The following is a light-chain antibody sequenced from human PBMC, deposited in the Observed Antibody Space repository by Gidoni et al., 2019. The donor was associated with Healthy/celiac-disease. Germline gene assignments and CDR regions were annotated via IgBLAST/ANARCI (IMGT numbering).Light chain of an antibody. J-gene: IGKJ1*01. CDR1: PGISSW. V-gene: IGKV1-12*01. Sequence: DIQMTQPPSSVSASVGDRVTLTCRASPGISSWLACSQQTPGKAPKLLIYAASSVQSGVPSMFSGSGSGTDFTLTISRLQPEYFASYYCQHANCFPWTFGQGTKVEIK. CDR2: AAS. CDR3: QHANCFPWT.